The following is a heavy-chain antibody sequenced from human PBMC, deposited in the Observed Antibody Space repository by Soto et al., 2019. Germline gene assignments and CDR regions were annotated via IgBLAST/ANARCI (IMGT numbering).Heavy chain of an antibody. Sequence: GGSLRLSCAASGFTFGRFAMNWVRQAPGTGLEWVSVISANGGDTYHADSVRGRFTISRDNSKNTVYMQMDSLTVEDTAVYYCARARDGPYSASDMWGRGTVVTVSS. CDR1: GFTFGRFA. J-gene: IGHJ3*02. CDR3: ARARDGPYSASDM. D-gene: IGHD1-26*01. V-gene: IGHV3-23*01. CDR2: ISANGGDT.